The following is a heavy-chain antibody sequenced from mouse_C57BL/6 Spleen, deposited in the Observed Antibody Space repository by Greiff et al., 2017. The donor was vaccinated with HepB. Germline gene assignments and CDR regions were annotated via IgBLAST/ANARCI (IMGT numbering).Heavy chain of an antibody. Sequence: EVQLVESGEGLVKPGGSLKLSCAASGFTFSSYAMSWVRQTPEKRLEWVAYISSGGDYIYYADTVKGRFTISRDNARNTLYLQMSSLKSEDTAMYYCTREGDPHYGSSLWYFDYWGQGTTLTVSS. D-gene: IGHD1-1*01. CDR3: TREGDPHYGSSLWYFDY. V-gene: IGHV5-9-1*02. J-gene: IGHJ2*01. CDR2: ISSGGDYI. CDR1: GFTFSSYA.